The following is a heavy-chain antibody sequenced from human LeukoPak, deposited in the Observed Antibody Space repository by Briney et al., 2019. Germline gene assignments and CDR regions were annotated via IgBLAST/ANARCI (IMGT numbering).Heavy chain of an antibody. CDR1: GFTFSSYG. V-gene: IGHV3-30*18. Sequence: GGSLRLSCAASGFTFSSYGMHWVRQAPGKGLEWVAVISYDGSNKYYADSVKGRFTISRDNSKNTLYLQMNSLRAEDTAVYYCAKGLGSGWYLNAFDIWGQGTMATVSS. CDR2: ISYDGSNK. J-gene: IGHJ3*02. CDR3: AKGLGSGWYLNAFDI. D-gene: IGHD6-19*01.